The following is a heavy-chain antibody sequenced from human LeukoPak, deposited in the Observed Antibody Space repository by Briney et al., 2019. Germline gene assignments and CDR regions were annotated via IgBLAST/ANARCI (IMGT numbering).Heavy chain of an antibody. J-gene: IGHJ4*02. CDR1: GFTFSSYA. CDR3: AKAIAVAGSYYFDY. CDR2: ISGSSGST. D-gene: IGHD6-19*01. Sequence: GGSLRLSCAASGFTFSSYAMSWVRQAPGKGLEWVSAISGSSGSTYYADSVKGRFTISRDNSKNTLYLQMNSLRAEDTAVYYCAKAIAVAGSYYFDYWGQGTLVTVSS. V-gene: IGHV3-23*01.